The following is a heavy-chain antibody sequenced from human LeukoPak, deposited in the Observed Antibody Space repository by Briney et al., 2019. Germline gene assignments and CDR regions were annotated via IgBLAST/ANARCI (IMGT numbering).Heavy chain of an antibody. J-gene: IGHJ4*02. D-gene: IGHD6-13*01. CDR2: ISGSGGST. CDR1: GFTFSSYA. V-gene: IGHV3-23*01. Sequence: SGGSLRLSCAASGFTFSSYAMSWVRQAPGKGLEWVSAISGSGGSTYYADSVKGRFTISRDNSKNTLYLQMNSLRAEDTAVYYCAKDRSSSWYVRGFDYWGQGTLVTVSS. CDR3: AKDRSSSWYVRGFDY.